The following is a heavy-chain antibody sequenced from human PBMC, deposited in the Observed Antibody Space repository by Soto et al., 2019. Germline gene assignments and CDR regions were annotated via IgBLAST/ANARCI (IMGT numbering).Heavy chain of an antibody. D-gene: IGHD5-12*01. Sequence: QVQLVESGGGVVQPGRSLRLSCAVSGFTYSSYGMHWVRQAPGKGLEWVAVIWYDGSNKYYADSVKGRFIISRDDYKNTLSLQMNSLRAEDTAVYYCASDSAWLFDSWGQGTLVTVSS. CDR3: ASDSAWLFDS. CDR1: GFTYSSYG. J-gene: IGHJ4*02. V-gene: IGHV3-33*01. CDR2: IWYDGSNK.